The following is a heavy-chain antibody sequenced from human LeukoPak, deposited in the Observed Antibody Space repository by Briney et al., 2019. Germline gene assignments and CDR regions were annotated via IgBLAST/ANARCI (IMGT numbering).Heavy chain of an antibody. V-gene: IGHV1-18*01. CDR2: ISAYNGNT. CDR1: GYTFTSYG. CDR3: GVFGDSSWYFWFDP. D-gene: IGHD6-13*01. Sequence: ASVKVSCKASGYTFTSYGISWVRQAPGQGLEWMGWISAYNGNTNYAQKLQGRVTMTTDTSTSTAYMELRSLRSDDTAVYYCGVFGDSSWYFWFDPWGQGTLVTVSS. J-gene: IGHJ5*02.